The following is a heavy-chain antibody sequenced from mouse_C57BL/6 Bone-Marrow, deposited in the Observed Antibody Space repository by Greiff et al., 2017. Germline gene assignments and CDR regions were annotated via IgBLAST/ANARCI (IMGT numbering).Heavy chain of an antibody. V-gene: IGHV1-9*01. CDR3: AGRGYCYAMDY. D-gene: IGHD3-1*01. J-gene: IGHJ4*01. Sequence: VQLQQSGAELMKPGASVKLSCKATGYTFTGYWIEWVKQRPGHGLEWIGEILPGSGSTTYNEKFKGKATFTADTSSNTAYMQLSSLTTEDSAIYYCAGRGYCYAMDYWGQGTSVTVSS. CDR2: ILPGSGST. CDR1: GYTFTGYW.